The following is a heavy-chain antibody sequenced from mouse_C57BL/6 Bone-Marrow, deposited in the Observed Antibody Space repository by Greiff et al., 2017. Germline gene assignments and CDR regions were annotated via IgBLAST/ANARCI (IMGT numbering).Heavy chain of an antibody. Sequence: VQLQQSGPELVKPGASVKISCKASGYTFTDYYINWVKQRPGQGLEWIGWIFPGSGSTYYNEKFKGKATLTVDKSSITAYMLLSSLTSEDSAVYFFARKRERFYYCNLAWFAYWGQGTLVTVSA. CDR3: ARKRERFYYCNLAWFAY. V-gene: IGHV1-75*01. D-gene: IGHD2-1*01. CDR1: GYTFTDYY. CDR2: IFPGSGST. J-gene: IGHJ3*01.